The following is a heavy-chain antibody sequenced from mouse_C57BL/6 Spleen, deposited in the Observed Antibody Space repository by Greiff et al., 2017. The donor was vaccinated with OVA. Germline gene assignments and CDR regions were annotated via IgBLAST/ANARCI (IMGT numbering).Heavy chain of an antibody. J-gene: IGHJ2*01. CDR3: ITGLRYPFDY. V-gene: IGHV14-4*01. D-gene: IGHD1-1*01. Sequence: VQLQQSGAELVRPGASVKLSCTASGFNIKDDYMHWVKQRPEQGLEWIGWIDPENGDTEYASKFQGKATITADTSSNTAYLQLSSLTSEDTAVYYCITGLRYPFDYWGQGTTLTVSS. CDR2: IDPENGDT. CDR1: GFNIKDDY.